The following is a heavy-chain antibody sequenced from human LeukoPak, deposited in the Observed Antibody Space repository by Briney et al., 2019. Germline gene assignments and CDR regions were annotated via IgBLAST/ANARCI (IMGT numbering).Heavy chain of an antibody. D-gene: IGHD5-18*01. CDR1: GGSISSYY. J-gene: IGHJ4*02. CDR3: ARVDTAMGYGLDY. V-gene: IGHV4-59*01. CDR2: IYYSGST. Sequence: SETLSLTCTVSGGSISSYYWSWIRQPPGKGLEWIGYIYYSGSTNYNPSLKSRVTISVDTSKNQFSLKLSSVTAADTAVYYCARVDTAMGYGLDYWGQGTLVTVCS.